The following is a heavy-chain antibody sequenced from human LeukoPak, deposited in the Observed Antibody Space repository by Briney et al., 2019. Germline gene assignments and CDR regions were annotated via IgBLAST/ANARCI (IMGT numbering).Heavy chain of an antibody. CDR2: ISYDGSNK. CDR3: ARGRGWYEGDAFDI. CDR1: GFTFSSYA. V-gene: IGHV3-30*04. D-gene: IGHD6-19*01. Sequence: GGSLRLSCAASGFTFSSYAMHWVRQAPGKGLEWVAVISYDGSNKYYADSVKGRFTISRDNSKNTLYLQMNSLRAEDTAVYYCARGRGWYEGDAFDIWGQGTMVTVSS. J-gene: IGHJ3*02.